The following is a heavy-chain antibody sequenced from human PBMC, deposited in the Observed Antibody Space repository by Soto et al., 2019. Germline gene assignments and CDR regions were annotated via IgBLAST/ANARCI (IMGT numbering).Heavy chain of an antibody. CDR1: GGSISTNW. D-gene: IGHD2-21*01. Sequence: QVQLQESGPGLVKPSGTLSLTCAVSGGSISTNWWSWVRQPPGKGLEWSGEIYHSGTTNYNPSLRSRDSISTDKSKNHHSLDMTSVTAADTAVYYCARHISVSRTRGFDYWGQGTLVTVSS. V-gene: IGHV4-4*02. J-gene: IGHJ4*02. CDR3: ARHISVSRTRGFDY. CDR2: IYHSGTT.